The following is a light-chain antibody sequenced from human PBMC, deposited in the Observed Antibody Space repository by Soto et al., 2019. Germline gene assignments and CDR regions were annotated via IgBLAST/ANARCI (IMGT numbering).Light chain of an antibody. Sequence: ETVMTQSPATLSVSPGESSTLSCRASQTVSSNLAWYQMKPGQAPRLLIYGASTRATGVPARFIGSGSGTEIALTISSLQSEDFAVYYCQQYNNWYTFGQGTKLEIK. CDR2: GAS. J-gene: IGKJ2*01. CDR1: QTVSSN. CDR3: QQYNNWYT. V-gene: IGKV3-15*01.